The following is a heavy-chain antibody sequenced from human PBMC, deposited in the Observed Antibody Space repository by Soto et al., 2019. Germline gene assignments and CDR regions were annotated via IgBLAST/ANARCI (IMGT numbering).Heavy chain of an antibody. V-gene: IGHV1-69*06. Sequence: VKVSFKASGGPFSSYAIIWVRQAPGQGLEWMGGIIPIFGETIYAQKFLGRVTMTEDTSTDTAYMELSSLTSEDTAVYYCAKDSFRNASSGWFDPWGQGTLVTVSS. CDR2: IIPIFGET. CDR3: AKDSFRNASSGWFDP. J-gene: IGHJ5*02. D-gene: IGHD1-1*01. CDR1: GGPFSSYA.